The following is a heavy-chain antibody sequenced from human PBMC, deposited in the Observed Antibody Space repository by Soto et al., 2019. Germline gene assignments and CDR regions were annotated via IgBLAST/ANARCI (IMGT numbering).Heavy chain of an antibody. V-gene: IGHV3-30-3*01. Sequence: QVQLVESGGGVVQPGRSLRLSCAASGFTFSSYAMHWVRQAPGKGLEWVAVISYDGSNKYYADSVKGRFTISRDNSKSTLYLQMNSLRAEDTAVYYCARGQLLPVGWFDPWGQGTLVTVSS. CDR3: ARGQLLPVGWFDP. CDR2: ISYDGSNK. CDR1: GFTFSSYA. D-gene: IGHD2-2*01. J-gene: IGHJ5*02.